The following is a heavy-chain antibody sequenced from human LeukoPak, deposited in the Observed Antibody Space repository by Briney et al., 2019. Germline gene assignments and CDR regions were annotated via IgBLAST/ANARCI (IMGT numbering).Heavy chain of an antibody. CDR2: IWYDGSNK. V-gene: IGHV3-33*06. J-gene: IGHJ4*02. Sequence: GRSLRLSCAASGFTFSSYGMRWVRQAPGKGLEWVAVIWYDGSNKYYADSVKGRFTISRDNSKNTLYLQMNSLRAEDTAVYYCAKFGLIAVAGIDYWGQGTLVTVSS. CDR1: GFTFSSYG. CDR3: AKFGLIAVAGIDY. D-gene: IGHD6-19*01.